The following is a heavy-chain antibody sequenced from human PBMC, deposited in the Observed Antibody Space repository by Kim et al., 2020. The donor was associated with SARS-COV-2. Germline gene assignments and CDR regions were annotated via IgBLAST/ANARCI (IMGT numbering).Heavy chain of an antibody. Sequence: SETLSLTCTVSGGSISSGGYYWSWIRQHPGKGLEWIGYIYYSGSTYYNPSLKSRVTISVDTSKNQFSLKLSSVTAADTAVYYCARGGFEGTVTTFDYWGQGTLVTVSS. CDR3: ARGGFEGTVTTFDY. CDR2: IYYSGST. CDR1: GGSISSGGYY. V-gene: IGHV4-31*03. J-gene: IGHJ4*02. D-gene: IGHD4-17*01.